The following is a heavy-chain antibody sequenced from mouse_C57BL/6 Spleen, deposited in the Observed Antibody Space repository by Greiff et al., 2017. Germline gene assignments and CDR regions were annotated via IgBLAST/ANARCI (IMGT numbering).Heavy chain of an antibody. CDR1: GFTFSDYG. Sequence: EVQGVESGGGLVKPGGSLKLSCAASGFTFSDYGMHWVRQAPEKGLAWVAYISSGSSTIYYADTVKGRFPISRDNAKNTLFLQMTSLRSEDTAMYYCARRITTAGGYYAMDYWGQGTSVTVSS. CDR2: ISSGSSTI. J-gene: IGHJ4*01. V-gene: IGHV5-17*01. D-gene: IGHD1-2*01. CDR3: ARRITTAGGYYAMDY.